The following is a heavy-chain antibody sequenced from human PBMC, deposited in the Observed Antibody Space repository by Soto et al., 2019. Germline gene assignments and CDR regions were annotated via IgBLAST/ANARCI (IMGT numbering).Heavy chain of an antibody. CDR2: ISYDGSNK. D-gene: IGHD1-20*01. CDR3: ARDRITGTTSAFAI. CDR1: GFTFSSYA. V-gene: IGHV3-30-3*01. Sequence: GGSLRLSCAASGFTFSSYAMHWVRQAPGKGLEWVAVISYDGSNKYYADSVKGRFTISRDNSKNTLYLQMNSLRAEDTAVYYCARDRITGTTSAFAIWGQGSMVTVSS. J-gene: IGHJ3*02.